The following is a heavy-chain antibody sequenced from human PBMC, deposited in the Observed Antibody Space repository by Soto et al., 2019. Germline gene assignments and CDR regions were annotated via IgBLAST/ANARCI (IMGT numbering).Heavy chain of an antibody. J-gene: IGHJ3*02. V-gene: IGHV3-23*01. CDR2: ISGSGGST. D-gene: IGHD3-10*01. CDR1: GFTFSSYA. CDR3: AKALAGFGELWYDAFDI. Sequence: GGSLRLSCAASGFTFSSYAMSWVRQAPGKGLEWVSAISGSGGSTYYADSVKGRFTISRDNSKNTLYLQMNSLRAEDTAVYYCAKALAGFGELWYDAFDIWGQGTMVTVSS.